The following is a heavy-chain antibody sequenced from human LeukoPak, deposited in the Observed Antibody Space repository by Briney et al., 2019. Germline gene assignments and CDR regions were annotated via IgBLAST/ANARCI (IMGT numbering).Heavy chain of an antibody. CDR1: GITLSNYG. V-gene: IGHV3-23*01. Sequence: GGSLRLSCAVSGITLSNYGMSWVRQAPGGGLESDAGLGGSGGSTNYADSVKGRFTISRDNSKNSLYLQMNSVRAEDTDVYFCAKRGVVIRVILGGFHKEAYYFDSWGQGALVTVSS. CDR3: AKRGVVIRVILGGFHKEAYYFDS. CDR2: LGGSGGST. J-gene: IGHJ4*02. D-gene: IGHD3-22*01.